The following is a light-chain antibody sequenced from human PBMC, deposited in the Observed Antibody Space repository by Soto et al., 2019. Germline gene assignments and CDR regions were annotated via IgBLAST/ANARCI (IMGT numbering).Light chain of an antibody. Sequence: VMTQSPLSLPVTLGQPASISCRSSQSLVYSDGNTYLNWFQQRPGQSPRRLIYKVSNRDSGVPDRFSCSGSGTDCTQKISRVEAEDVGVYYCMQGIQWRPTFGEGTKVEIK. CDR3: MQGIQWRPT. CDR1: QSLVYSDGNTY. CDR2: KVS. V-gene: IGKV2-30*01. J-gene: IGKJ1*01.